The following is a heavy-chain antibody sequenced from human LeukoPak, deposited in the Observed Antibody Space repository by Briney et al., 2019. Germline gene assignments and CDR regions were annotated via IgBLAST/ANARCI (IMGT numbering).Heavy chain of an antibody. D-gene: IGHD1-26*01. CDR2: VYYSGSA. V-gene: IGHV4-61*05. CDR1: GGSISSSSYY. CDR3: ARHRGGSVRGCFDP. J-gene: IGHJ5*02. Sequence: SETLSLTCTVSGGSISSSSYYWGWIRQPPGKGLEWIGYVYYSGSANYNPSLKSRVTISVDTSKNQFSLKLSGVTAADTAVYYCARHRGGSVRGCFDPWGQGTLVTVSS.